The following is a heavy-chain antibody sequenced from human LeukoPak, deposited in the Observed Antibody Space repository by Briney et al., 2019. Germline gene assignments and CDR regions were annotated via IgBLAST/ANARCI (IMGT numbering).Heavy chain of an antibody. V-gene: IGHV3-23*01. J-gene: IGHJ4*02. CDR1: GFTFSSYA. CDR2: ISGSGGST. Sequence: GGSLRLSCAASGFTFSSYAMSWVRQAPGKGLEWVSAISGSGGSTYYADSVKGRFTISRDNSKNTLYLQMNSLRAEDTAVYYCAKDPLWFGELDMEYYFDYWGQGTLVTVSS. D-gene: IGHD3-10*01. CDR3: AKDPLWFGELDMEYYFDY.